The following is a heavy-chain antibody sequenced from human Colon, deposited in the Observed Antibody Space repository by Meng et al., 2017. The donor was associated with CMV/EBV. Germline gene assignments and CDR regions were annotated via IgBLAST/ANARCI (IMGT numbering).Heavy chain of an antibody. CDR2: IVHIFVTP. J-gene: IGHJ4*02. D-gene: IGHD5-24*01. V-gene: IGHV1-69*12. CDR3: ARARDRDGLYNFVS. Sequence: VQAVQSGGEVQKPGDSVKVSCRTSGASFSNYAVSWVRQAPGKGLEWMGGIVHIFVTPNYAQKFQGRVTVTANESSSTAYMELTSLNSEETAIYYCARARDRDGLYNFVSWGQGTLVTVSS. CDR1: GASFSNYA.